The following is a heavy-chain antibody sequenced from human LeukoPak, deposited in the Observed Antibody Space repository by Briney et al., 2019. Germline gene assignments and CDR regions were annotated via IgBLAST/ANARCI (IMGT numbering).Heavy chain of an antibody. CDR2: ISAYNGNT. D-gene: IGHD3-3*01. V-gene: IGHV1-18*01. CDR1: GYTFTSYG. Sequence: GASVKVSCKASGYTFTSYGISWVRQAPGQGLECMGWISAYNGNTNYAQKLQGRVTMTTDTSTSTAYMELRSLRSDDTAVYYCARGGYDFWSGYNFDYWGQGTLVTVSS. J-gene: IGHJ4*02. CDR3: ARGGYDFWSGYNFDY.